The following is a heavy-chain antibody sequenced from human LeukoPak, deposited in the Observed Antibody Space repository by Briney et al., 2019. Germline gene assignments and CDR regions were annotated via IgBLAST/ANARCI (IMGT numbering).Heavy chain of an antibody. V-gene: IGHV1-46*01. CDR3: AREEDGSSTSMPPGYFDY. Sequence: ASVKVSCTASGYTFTSYYMHWVRQAPGQALEWMGIINPSGGSTSYAQKFQGRVTMTRDTSTRTVYMELSSLRSEDTAVYYCAREEDGSSTSMPPGYFDYWGQGTLVTVSS. J-gene: IGHJ4*02. CDR1: GYTFTSYY. CDR2: INPSGGST. D-gene: IGHD2-2*01.